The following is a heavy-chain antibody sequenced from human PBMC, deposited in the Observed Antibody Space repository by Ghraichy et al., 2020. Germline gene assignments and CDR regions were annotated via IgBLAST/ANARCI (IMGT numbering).Heavy chain of an antibody. Sequence: SVKVSCKASGGTFSSYAISWVRQAPGQGLEWMGGIIPIFGTANYAQKFQGRVTITADKSTSTAYMELSSLRSEDTAVYYCARVRTEAGGWYYGSGSYSAVDYWGQGTLVTVSS. D-gene: IGHD3-10*01. V-gene: IGHV1-69*06. J-gene: IGHJ4*02. CDR1: GGTFSSYA. CDR2: IIPIFGTA. CDR3: ARVRTEAGGWYYGSGSYSAVDY.